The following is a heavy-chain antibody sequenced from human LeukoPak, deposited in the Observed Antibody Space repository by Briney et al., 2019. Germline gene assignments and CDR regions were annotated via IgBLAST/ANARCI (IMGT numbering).Heavy chain of an antibody. J-gene: IGHJ4*02. CDR3: AGVPQVVTSPTG. V-gene: IGHV3-20*04. D-gene: IGHD2-21*02. CDR1: GFTFDDYG. CDR2: INWNGGSI. Sequence: GCSLTLSCAASGFTFDDYGMSWLRQAPGKGLEGASGINWNGGSIGYADYVPGRFTISRDNAKHSLYLKMNSLRAEDTAVYYCAGVPQVVTSPTGWGQGTLVTVSS.